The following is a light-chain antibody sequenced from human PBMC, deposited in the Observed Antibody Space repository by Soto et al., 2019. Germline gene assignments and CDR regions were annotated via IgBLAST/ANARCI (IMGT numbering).Light chain of an antibody. CDR2: SDY. J-gene: IGLJ2*01. CDR3: AAWDDSLNGVV. CDR1: SSNIGSNS. Sequence: QSVLTQPPSASGTPGQRVTISCSGSSSNIGSNSVNWYQQLPGTAPKLLIYSDYQRSSGVTDRFSGSKSGTSASLAISGLQSEDEADYYCAAWDDSLNGVVFGGGTKLTVL. V-gene: IGLV1-44*01.